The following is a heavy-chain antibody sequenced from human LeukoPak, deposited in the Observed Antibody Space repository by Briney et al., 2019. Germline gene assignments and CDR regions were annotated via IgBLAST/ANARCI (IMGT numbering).Heavy chain of an antibody. Sequence: GGSLRLSCAASGFTVSSNYMSWVRQAPGKGLEWVSVIYSGGSTYYADSVKGRFTISRDNSKNTLYLQMNSLRAEDTAVYYCASPISTSWFGELYTRGQGTLVTVSS. CDR1: GFTVSSNY. V-gene: IGHV3-66*01. CDR3: ASPISTSWFGELYT. D-gene: IGHD3-10*01. J-gene: IGHJ4*02. CDR2: IYSGGST.